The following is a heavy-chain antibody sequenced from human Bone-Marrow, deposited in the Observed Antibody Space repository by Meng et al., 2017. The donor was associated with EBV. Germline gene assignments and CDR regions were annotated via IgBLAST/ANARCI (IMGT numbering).Heavy chain of an antibody. CDR1: GGTFRSDA. CDR2: LIPMSDAP. V-gene: IGHV1-69*01. J-gene: IGHJ4*02. Sequence: QVKLVQAGAEVKKPGSSVKGSGKTSGGTFRSDAISWVRQAPGQGLEWMGGLIPMSDAPHYAQKFQGRVTITADESTSTHYMDLSGLRSEDTAVYYCASESGRGFTPDYWGQGTLVTVSS. D-gene: IGHD3-10*01. CDR3: ASESGRGFTPDY.